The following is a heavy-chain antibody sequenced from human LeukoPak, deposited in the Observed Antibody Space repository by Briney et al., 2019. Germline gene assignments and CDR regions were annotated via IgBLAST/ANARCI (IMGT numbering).Heavy chain of an antibody. D-gene: IGHD3-16*02. CDR1: GGSISSGDYY. CDR2: IYYSGST. CDR3: ARGKGYDYVWGSYRWFDH. Sequence: ASETLSLTCTVSGGSISSGDYYWSWIRQPPGKGLEWIGYIYYSGSTYYNPSLKSRVTISVDMSKNQFSLKLSSVTAADTAVYYCARGKGYDYVWGSYRWFDHWGQGTLVAVSS. J-gene: IGHJ5*02. V-gene: IGHV4-30-4*01.